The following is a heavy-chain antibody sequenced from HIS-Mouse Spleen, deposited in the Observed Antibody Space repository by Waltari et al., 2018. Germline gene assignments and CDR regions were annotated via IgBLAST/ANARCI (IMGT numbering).Heavy chain of an antibody. Sequence: QVQLVQSGAEVKKPGASVKVSCKASGYTFTSYGISWVRQAPGQGLEWMGWISDDNGNTNYAPKLQGRVTMTTDTSTSTAYMELRSLRSDDTAVYYCARDRSLMSGTRGLDYWGQGTLVTVSS. V-gene: IGHV1-18*01. CDR3: ARDRSLMSGTRGLDY. CDR2: ISDDNGNT. CDR1: GYTFTSYG. D-gene: IGHD1-26*01. J-gene: IGHJ4*02.